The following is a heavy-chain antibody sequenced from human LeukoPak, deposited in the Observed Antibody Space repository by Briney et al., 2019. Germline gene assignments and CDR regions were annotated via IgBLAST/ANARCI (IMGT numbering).Heavy chain of an antibody. J-gene: IGHJ4*02. V-gene: IGHV5-51*01. CDR2: IYPDDSDT. CDR1: GYSFTSYW. CDR3: AKLKSGSRYFDY. D-gene: IGHD6-25*01. Sequence: GESLKISCKGSGYSFTSYWIGWVRQMPGKGLEWMGIIYPDDSDTRYSPSFQGQVTISADKSSSTAYLQRRSLRASDTAMYYCAKLKSGSRYFDYWGLGTQVTVSS.